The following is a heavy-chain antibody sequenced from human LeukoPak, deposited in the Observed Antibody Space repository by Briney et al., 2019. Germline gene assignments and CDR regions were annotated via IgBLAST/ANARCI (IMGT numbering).Heavy chain of an antibody. CDR2: ISAYNGNT. V-gene: IGHV1-18*01. D-gene: IGHD4-17*01. J-gene: IGHJ6*03. Sequence: GASVKVSCNAFGYTFSFYGVTWVRQAPGQGLEWLGWISAYNGNTNYAQKLQGRLTMTTDTSTSTAYMELRSLRSDDTAIYYCARHQARYGDYPPYFYYMDVWGKGTTVTISS. CDR3: ARHQARYGDYPPYFYYMDV. CDR1: GYTFSFYG.